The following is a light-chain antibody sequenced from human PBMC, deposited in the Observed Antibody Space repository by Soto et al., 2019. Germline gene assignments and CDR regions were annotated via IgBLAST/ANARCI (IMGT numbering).Light chain of an antibody. J-gene: IGKJ4*01. CDR1: QSISSY. V-gene: IGKV3-11*01. CDR3: QQFSSYPLT. Sequence: TQSPSSLSASVGDRVTITCRASQSISSYLAWYQQKPGQAPRLLIYDASNRATGIPARFSGSGSGTDFTLTISRLEPEDFAVYYCQQFSSYPLTFGGGTKVDI. CDR2: DAS.